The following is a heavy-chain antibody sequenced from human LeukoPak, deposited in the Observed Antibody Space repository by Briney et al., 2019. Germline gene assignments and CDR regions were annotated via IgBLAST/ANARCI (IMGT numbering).Heavy chain of an antibody. Sequence: GGSLRLSCAASGFTFSSYWMHWVRQAPGKGLVWVSRINSDGSSTSYADSVKGRFTISRDNAKITLYLQMNSLRAEDTAVYYCARGRVAAAGSFVYWGQGTLVTVSS. CDR3: ARGRVAAAGSFVY. CDR2: INSDGSST. J-gene: IGHJ4*02. CDR1: GFTFSSYW. V-gene: IGHV3-74*01. D-gene: IGHD6-13*01.